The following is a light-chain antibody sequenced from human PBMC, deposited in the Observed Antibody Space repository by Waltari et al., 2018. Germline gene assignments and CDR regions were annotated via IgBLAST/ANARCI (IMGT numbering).Light chain of an antibody. J-gene: IGLJ1*01. CDR3: CSYAGRGTYV. Sequence: QSALTQPAPVSGTPGQSNTISCSGTTSDVGSYDFVPWYPQHPGEAPKLLICEVFKRPPDTSSRFSGAKSGSTASLTISGLQPEDEADYYCCSYAGRGTYVFGSGTKVTVL. V-gene: IGLV2-23*02. CDR2: EVF. CDR1: TSDVGSYDF.